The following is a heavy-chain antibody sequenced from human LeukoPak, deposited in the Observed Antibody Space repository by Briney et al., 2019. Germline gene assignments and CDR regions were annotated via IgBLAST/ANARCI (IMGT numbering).Heavy chain of an antibody. J-gene: IGHJ4*02. CDR1: GFTSSSYA. V-gene: IGHV3-64*01. CDR2: ISSNGGST. D-gene: IGHD2-15*01. CDR3: ARGDGGNFDY. Sequence: PGGSLRLSCAASGFTSSSYAMHWVRQAPGKGLEYVSAISSNGGSTYYANSVKGRFTISRDNSKNTLYLQMGSLRAEDMAVYYCARGDGGNFDYWGQGTLVTVSS.